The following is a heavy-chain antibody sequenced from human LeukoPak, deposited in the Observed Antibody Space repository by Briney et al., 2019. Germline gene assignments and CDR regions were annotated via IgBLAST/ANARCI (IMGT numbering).Heavy chain of an antibody. CDR1: GFTFSDFY. Sequence: NPGGSLRLSCAASGFTFSDFYMNWIRQAPGKGLEWVSYISTSGSTIYYADSVKGRFTISRDNAKNSLYLQMNSLRAEDTAVYYCARDLYGVYDILTGYGTYYYGMDVWGQGTTVTVSS. V-gene: IGHV3-11*01. CDR3: ARDLYGVYDILTGYGTYYYGMDV. CDR2: ISTSGSTI. D-gene: IGHD3-9*01. J-gene: IGHJ6*02.